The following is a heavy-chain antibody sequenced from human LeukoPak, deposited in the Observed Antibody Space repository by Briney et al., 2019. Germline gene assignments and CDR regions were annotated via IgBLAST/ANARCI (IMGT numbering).Heavy chain of an antibody. CDR3: ARGGIAALVYYYGMDV. J-gene: IGHJ6*02. D-gene: IGHD6-13*01. V-gene: IGHV1-18*01. Sequence: GASVKVSCKASGGTFSSYAISWVRQAPGQGLEWMGWISAYNGNTNYAQKLQGRVTMTTDTSTSTAYMELRSLRSDDTAVYYCARGGIAALVYYYGMDVWGQGTTVTVSS. CDR2: ISAYNGNT. CDR1: GGTFSSYA.